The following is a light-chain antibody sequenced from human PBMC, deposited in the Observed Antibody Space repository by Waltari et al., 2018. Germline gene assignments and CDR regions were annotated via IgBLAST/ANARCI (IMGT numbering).Light chain of an antibody. Sequence: QSALTQPRSVSGSPGQSVTISCIGTSSDVGGYNYVSWYQQYPGKAPKLVIYDVNKRPSGVPDRFSGSKYGNTASLTISGLQAEDEADYYCCSYAGSSTFYVFGSGTEVTV. V-gene: IGLV2-11*01. CDR1: SSDVGGYNY. CDR3: CSYAGSSTFYV. J-gene: IGLJ1*01. CDR2: DVN.